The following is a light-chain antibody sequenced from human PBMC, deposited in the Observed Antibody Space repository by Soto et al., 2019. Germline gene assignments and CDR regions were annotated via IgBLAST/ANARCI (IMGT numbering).Light chain of an antibody. CDR1: QSVSSNY. J-gene: IGKJ1*01. V-gene: IGKV3-20*01. CDR3: QQYSNSPTWT. Sequence: EIVLTQSPGTLSLSPGERATLSCRASQSVSSNYLAWYQQKPGQAPRLLIYGASSRATGIPDRFSGSGSGTDFNLTISRLEPEDFAVYYCQQYSNSPTWTFGQGTKVEIK. CDR2: GAS.